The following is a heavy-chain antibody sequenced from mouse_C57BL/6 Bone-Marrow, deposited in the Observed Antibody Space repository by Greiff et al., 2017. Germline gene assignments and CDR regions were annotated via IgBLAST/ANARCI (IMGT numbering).Heavy chain of an antibody. J-gene: IGHJ2*01. CDR1: GYTFTSYW. Sequence: QVQLQQSGAELVRPGSSVKLSCKASGYTFTSYWMHWVKQRPIQGLEWIGNIDPSDSETHYNQKFKDKATLTVDKSSRTAYMQLSSLTSEDSAVYYCARRWLLRGYWGQGTTLTVSS. CDR3: ARRWLLRGY. D-gene: IGHD2-3*01. CDR2: IDPSDSET. V-gene: IGHV1-52*01.